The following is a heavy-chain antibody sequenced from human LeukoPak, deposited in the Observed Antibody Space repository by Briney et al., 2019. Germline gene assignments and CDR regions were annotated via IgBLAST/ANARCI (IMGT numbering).Heavy chain of an antibody. CDR1: GGSISSGDYY. Sequence: SETLSLTCTVSGGSISSGDYYWSWIRQPPGKGLEWIGYIYYSGSTNYNPSLKSRVTISVDTSKNQFSLKLSSVTAADTAVYYCARHLPLGYCSGGSCYYYYGMDVWGQGTTVTVSS. CDR3: ARHLPLGYCSGGSCYYYYGMDV. CDR2: IYYSGST. J-gene: IGHJ6*02. V-gene: IGHV4-61*08. D-gene: IGHD2-15*01.